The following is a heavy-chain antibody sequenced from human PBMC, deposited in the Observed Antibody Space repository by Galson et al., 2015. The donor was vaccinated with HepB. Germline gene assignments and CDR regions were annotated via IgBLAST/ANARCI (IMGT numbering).Heavy chain of an antibody. D-gene: IGHD3-22*01. J-gene: IGHJ4*02. V-gene: IGHV3-30*04. CDR2: ISYDGSNK. Sequence: SLRLSCAASGFTFSSYAMHWVRQAPGKGLEWVAVISYDGSNKYYADSVKGRFTISRDNSKNTLYLQMNSLRAEDTAVYYCARGFRYYNDSSGYYPYWGQGTLVTVSS. CDR1: GFTFSSYA. CDR3: ARGFRYYNDSSGYYPY.